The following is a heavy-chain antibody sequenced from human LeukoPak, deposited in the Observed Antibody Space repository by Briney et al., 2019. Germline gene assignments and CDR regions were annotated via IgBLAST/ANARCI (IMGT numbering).Heavy chain of an antibody. D-gene: IGHD5-18*01. CDR1: GGSITTSRYY. V-gene: IGHV4-39*01. CDR2: AFHGGNS. CDR3: ARQAEGSSSGPYFFDY. J-gene: IGHJ4*02. Sequence: SETLSLTCTVSGGSITTSRYYWGWIRQPPGKVLEWIGGAFHGGNSYYNPSLKSRVTVSVDTSNNQFSLRLTSVTAADTALYYCARQAEGSSSGPYFFDYWGQGTLVTVSS.